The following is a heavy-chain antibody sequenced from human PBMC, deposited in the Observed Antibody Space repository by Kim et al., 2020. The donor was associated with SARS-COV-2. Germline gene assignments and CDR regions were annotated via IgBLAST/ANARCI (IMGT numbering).Heavy chain of an antibody. Sequence: GGSLRLSCAASGFTFSSYGMHWVRQAPGKGLEWVAVIWYDGSNKYYADSVKGRFTISRDNSKNTLYLQMNSLRAEDTAVYYCARARYYYDSSGYYSEAFDIWGQGTMVTVSS. V-gene: IGHV3-33*01. CDR1: GFTFSSYG. CDR2: IWYDGSNK. J-gene: IGHJ3*02. D-gene: IGHD3-22*01. CDR3: ARARYYYDSSGYYSEAFDI.